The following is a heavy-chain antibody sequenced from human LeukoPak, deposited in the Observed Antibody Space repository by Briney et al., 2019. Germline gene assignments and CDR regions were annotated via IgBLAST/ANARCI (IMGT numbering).Heavy chain of an antibody. CDR1: GGSISSYY. V-gene: IGHV4-59*01. Sequence: SETLSLTCTVSGGSISSYYWSWIRQPPEKGLEWIGYIYYSGSPNYNPSLKSRVTISVDTSKNQFSLKLSSVTAADTAVYYCASFSSGYPYYFDHWGQGTLVTVSS. CDR2: IYYSGSP. D-gene: IGHD3-22*01. J-gene: IGHJ4*02. CDR3: ASFSSGYPYYFDH.